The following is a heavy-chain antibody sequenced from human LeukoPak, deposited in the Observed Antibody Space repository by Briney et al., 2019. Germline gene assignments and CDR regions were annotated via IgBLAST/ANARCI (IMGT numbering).Heavy chain of an antibody. CDR3: ARGIDYYGSGSYPLHFQH. J-gene: IGHJ1*01. V-gene: IGHV3-33*01. CDR2: IWYDGSNK. CDR1: GFTFSSYG. Sequence: GGSLRLSCAASGFTFSSYGMHWVRQAPGKGLEWVAVIWYDGSNKYYADSVKGRFTISRDNSKNTLYLQMNSLRAEDTAVCYCARGIDYYGSGSYPLHFQHWGQGTLVTVSS. D-gene: IGHD3-10*01.